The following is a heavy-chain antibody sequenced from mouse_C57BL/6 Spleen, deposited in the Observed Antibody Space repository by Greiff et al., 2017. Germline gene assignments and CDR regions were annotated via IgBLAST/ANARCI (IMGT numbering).Heavy chain of an antibody. J-gene: IGHJ1*03. CDR2: IYPGDGDT. CDR3: ARSRIYYDYDDWYFDV. CDR1: GYAFSSSW. Sequence: VQLQQSGPELVKPGASVKISCKASGYAFSSSWMNWVKQRPGKGLEWIGRIYPGDGDTNYNGKFKGKATLTADKSSSTAYMQLSSLTSEDSAVYFCARSRIYYDYDDWYFDVWGTGTTVTVSS. V-gene: IGHV1-82*01. D-gene: IGHD2-4*01.